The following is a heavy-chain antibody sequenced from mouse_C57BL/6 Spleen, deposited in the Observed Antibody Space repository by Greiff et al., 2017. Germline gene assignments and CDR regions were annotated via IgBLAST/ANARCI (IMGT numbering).Heavy chain of an antibody. CDR3: ARGGITTVPSWFAY. CDR2: IYPGDGDT. Sequence: VQLQQSGAELVKPGASVKISCKASGYAFSSYWMNWVKQRPGKGLEWIGQIYPGDGDTNYNGKFKGKATLTADKSSSTAYMQLSILTSEDSAVYFCARGGITTVPSWFAYWGQGTLVTVSA. V-gene: IGHV1-80*01. D-gene: IGHD1-1*01. CDR1: GYAFSSYW. J-gene: IGHJ3*01.